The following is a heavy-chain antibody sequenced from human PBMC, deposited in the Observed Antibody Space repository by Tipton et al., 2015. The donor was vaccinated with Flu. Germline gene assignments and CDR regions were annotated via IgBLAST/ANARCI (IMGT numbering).Heavy chain of an antibody. CDR3: ARDGGGYTPEGFDY. V-gene: IGHV4-38-2*02. J-gene: IGHJ4*02. CDR1: GYSISSGYY. Sequence: TLSLTCAVSGYSISSGYYWAWIRQPPGGGLEWIGSISHSGSADYNPSLKSRVTISRDTSKNQYSLNPGSVTATDTAVYYCARDGGGYTPEGFDYWGQGTLVTVSS. D-gene: IGHD5-24*01. CDR2: ISHSGSA.